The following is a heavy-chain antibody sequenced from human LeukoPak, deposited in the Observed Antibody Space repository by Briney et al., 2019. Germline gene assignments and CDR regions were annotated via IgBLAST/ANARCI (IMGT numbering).Heavy chain of an antibody. D-gene: IGHD1-26*01. CDR2: IYSGGST. CDR1: GFTVSSNY. CDR3: ARDGSGKPFDP. J-gene: IGHJ5*02. V-gene: IGHV3-53*01. Sequence: GGSLRLSCAASGFTVSSNYMSWVRQAPGKGLEWVSVIYSGGSTYYADSVKGRFTNSRDNSKNTLYLQMNSLRAEDTAVYYCARDGSGKPFDPWGQGTLVTVSS.